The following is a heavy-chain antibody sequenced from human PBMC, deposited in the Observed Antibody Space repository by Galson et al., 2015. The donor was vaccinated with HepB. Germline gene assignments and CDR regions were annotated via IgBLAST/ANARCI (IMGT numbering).Heavy chain of an antibody. Sequence: SVKVSCKASGYTFTGYYMHWVRQAPGQGLEWMGWINPNSGGTNYAQKFQGWVTMTRDTSISTAYMELSRLRSEDTAVYYCARAGWYYDSSGYYLNWGQGTLVTVSS. J-gene: IGHJ4*02. V-gene: IGHV1-2*04. CDR2: INPNSGGT. CDR3: ARAGWYYDSSGYYLN. D-gene: IGHD3-22*01. CDR1: GYTFTGYY.